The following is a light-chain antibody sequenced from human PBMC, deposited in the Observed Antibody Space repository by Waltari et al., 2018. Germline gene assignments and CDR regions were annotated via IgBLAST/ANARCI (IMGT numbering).Light chain of an antibody. CDR3: SSYRSSTTRV. J-gene: IGLJ1*01. CDR1: SSDVGGYNS. V-gene: IGLV2-14*01. CDR2: EVS. Sequence: QSALTQPASVSGSPGQSITISCTGTSSDVGGYNSVSWYQQHPGKAPKLMIYEVSNRPAGVSDRFSGSKAGNTASLTSSGLQAEDEADYYCSSYRSSTTRVFGTGTKVTVL.